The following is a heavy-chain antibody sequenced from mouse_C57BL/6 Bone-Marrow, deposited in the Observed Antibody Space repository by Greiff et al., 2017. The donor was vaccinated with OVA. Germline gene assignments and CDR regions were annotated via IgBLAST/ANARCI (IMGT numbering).Heavy chain of an antibody. V-gene: IGHV1-55*01. Sequence: QVQLQQPGAELVKPGASVKMSCKASGYTFTSYWITWVKQRPGQGLEWIGDIYPGSGSTNYNEQFKSKATLTVDTSSSTAYMQLSSLTSEDSAVYYCAREGTIYYYGSAWFAYWGQGTLVTVSA. CDR3: AREGTIYYYGSAWFAY. D-gene: IGHD1-1*01. CDR1: GYTFTSYW. J-gene: IGHJ3*01. CDR2: IYPGSGST.